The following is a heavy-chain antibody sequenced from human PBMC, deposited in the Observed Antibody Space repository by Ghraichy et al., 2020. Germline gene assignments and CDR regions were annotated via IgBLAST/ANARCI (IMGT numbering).Heavy chain of an antibody. V-gene: IGHV3-9*01. D-gene: IGHD1-26*01. J-gene: IGHJ4*02. CDR2: ISWNSGSI. CDR1: GFTFDDYA. CDR3: AKDNGGSLDY. Sequence: GGSLRLSCAASGFTFDDYAMHWVRQAPGKGLEWVSGISWNSGSIGYADSVKGRFTISRDNAKNSLYLQMNSLRAEDTALYYCAKDNGGSLDYWGQGTLVTVSS.